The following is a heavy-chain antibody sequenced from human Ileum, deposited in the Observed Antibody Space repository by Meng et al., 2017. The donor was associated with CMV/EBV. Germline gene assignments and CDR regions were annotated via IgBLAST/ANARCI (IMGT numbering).Heavy chain of an antibody. CDR2: IKQDGSDK. CDR3: AGATSPPYCGRPNCYLASEYFEH. Sequence: ESLKIPFAASGFPFRTSWMSWVRHAPGTGLEGVANIKQDGSDKFYVGSVEGRFTVSRDNTKNTVYLQMSSLSVEDTAVYYWAGATSPPYCGRPNCYLASEYFEHWGQGSMVTVSS. D-gene: IGHD2-21*01. J-gene: IGHJ3*01. V-gene: IGHV3-7*01. CDR1: GFPFRTSW.